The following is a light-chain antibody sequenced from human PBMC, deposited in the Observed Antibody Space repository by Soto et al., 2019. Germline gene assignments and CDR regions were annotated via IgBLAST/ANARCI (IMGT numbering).Light chain of an antibody. Sequence: DIQMTQSPSSLSASVGDRVTITCRASQGIRNDLTWYQQKLGKAPKRLITASSSLQSGVPSRFSGRGSGTEFTLTISGLQPEDLATYYCLQHNSHPFTFGGGTKVAIE. V-gene: IGKV1-17*01. J-gene: IGKJ4*01. CDR3: LQHNSHPFT. CDR2: ASS. CDR1: QGIRND.